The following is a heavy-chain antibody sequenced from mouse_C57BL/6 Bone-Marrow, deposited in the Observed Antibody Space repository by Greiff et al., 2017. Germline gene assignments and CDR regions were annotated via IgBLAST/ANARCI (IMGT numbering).Heavy chain of an antibody. CDR2: IRNKANGYTT. Sequence: EVKVVESGGGLVQPGGSLSLSCAASGFTFTDYYMSWVRQPPGKALEWLGFIRNKANGYTTEYSASVKGRFTISRDNSQSILYLQMNALRAEDSATYYCARFYYYGRDYAMDYWGQGTSVTVSS. J-gene: IGHJ4*01. D-gene: IGHD1-1*01. CDR3: ARFYYYGRDYAMDY. V-gene: IGHV7-3*01. CDR1: GFTFTDYY.